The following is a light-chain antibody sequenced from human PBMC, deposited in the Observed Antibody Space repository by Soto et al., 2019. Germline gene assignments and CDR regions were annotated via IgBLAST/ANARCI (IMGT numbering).Light chain of an antibody. Sequence: QSVLTQSPSASLSPGQSVTISCTGTSSDIGGYNSVSWYQQHPGKAPKVMIYDVTKRPSGVPDRFSGSKSGNTASLTVSALQAEDEADYYCQSYDSSLSYVFGTGTKVTVL. CDR2: DVT. CDR3: QSYDSSLSYV. J-gene: IGLJ1*01. CDR1: SSDIGGYNS. V-gene: IGLV2-8*01.